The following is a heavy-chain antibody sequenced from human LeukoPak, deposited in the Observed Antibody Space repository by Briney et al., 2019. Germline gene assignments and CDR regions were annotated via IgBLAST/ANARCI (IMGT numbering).Heavy chain of an antibody. CDR2: IYYSGST. V-gene: IGHV4-59*01. CDR1: GGSISSYY. J-gene: IGHJ6*02. D-gene: IGHD3-9*01. CDR3: ARGRQSLTALYYYYGMDV. Sequence: SETLSLTCTVSGGSISSYYWSWIRQPPGKGLEWIGYIYYSGSTNYNPSLKSRVTISVDTSKNQFPLKLSSVTAADTAVYYCARGRQSLTALYYYYGMDVWGQGTTVTVSS.